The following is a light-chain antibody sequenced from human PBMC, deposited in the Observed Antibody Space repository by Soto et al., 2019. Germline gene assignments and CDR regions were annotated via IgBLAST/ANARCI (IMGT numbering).Light chain of an antibody. CDR1: QSVLYSSNNKNY. CDR2: WAS. J-gene: IGKJ4*01. CDR3: QQYYSTGRRLT. Sequence: DIVMTQSPDSLAVSLGERATINCKSSQSVLYSSNNKNYLAWYQQKPGQPPKLLIYWASTRESGVPDRFSGSGSGTDFTLTIISLQAEDVAVYYCQQYYSTGRRLTVGGGTKVEIK. V-gene: IGKV4-1*01.